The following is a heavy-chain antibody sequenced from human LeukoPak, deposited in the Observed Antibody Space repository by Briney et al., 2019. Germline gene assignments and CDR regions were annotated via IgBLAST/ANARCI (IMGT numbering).Heavy chain of an antibody. V-gene: IGHV4-61*02. J-gene: IGHJ5*02. CDR3: AREAHSSSNNPPLTTNWFDP. CDR1: GGSISSGSYY. CDR2: IYTSGST. Sequence: PSETLSLTCTVSGGSISSGSYYWSWIRQPAGKGLEWIGRIYTSGSTNYNPSLKSRVTMSVDTSKNQFSLKLSSVTAADTAVYYCAREAHSSSNNPPLTTNWFDPWGQGTLVTVSS. D-gene: IGHD6-13*01.